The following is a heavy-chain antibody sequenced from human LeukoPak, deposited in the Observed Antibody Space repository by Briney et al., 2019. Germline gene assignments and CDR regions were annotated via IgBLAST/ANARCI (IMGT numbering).Heavy chain of an antibody. J-gene: IGHJ4*02. CDR2: ISWNSGSI. CDR1: GFTFDDYA. D-gene: IGHD5-18*01. Sequence: GRSLRLSCAASGFTFDDYAMHWVRQAPGEGLEWVSGISWNSGSIGYADSVKGRFTISRDNAKNSLYLQMNSLRAEDTALYYCAKDRVKYSYGYFDYWGQGTLVTVSS. V-gene: IGHV3-9*01. CDR3: AKDRVKYSYGYFDY.